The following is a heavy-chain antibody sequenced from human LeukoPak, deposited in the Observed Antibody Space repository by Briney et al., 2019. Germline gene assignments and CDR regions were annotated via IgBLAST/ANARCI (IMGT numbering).Heavy chain of an antibody. CDR3: ARDEDYYDSSALPHDAFDI. Sequence: GSLRLSCAASGFTFSSYGMHWVRQAPGKGLEWVAVISYDGSNKYYADSVKGRFTISRDNSKNTLYLQMNSLRAEDTAVYYCARDEDYYDSSALPHDAFDIWGQGTMVTVSS. V-gene: IGHV3-30*03. D-gene: IGHD3-22*01. J-gene: IGHJ3*02. CDR2: ISYDGSNK. CDR1: GFTFSSYG.